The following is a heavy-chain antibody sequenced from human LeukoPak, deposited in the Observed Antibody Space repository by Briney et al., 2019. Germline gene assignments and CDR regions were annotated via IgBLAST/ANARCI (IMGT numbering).Heavy chain of an antibody. CDR2: INPNSGGT. Sequence: GASVKVSCKVSGYTLTELSMHWVRQAPGQGLEWMGWINPNSGGTNYAQKFQGWVTMTRDTSISTAYMELSRLRSDDTAVYYCARGSGVGYYYYYYGMDVWGQGTTVTVSS. CDR1: GYTLTELS. D-gene: IGHD1-14*01. CDR3: ARGSGVGYYYYYYGMDV. V-gene: IGHV1-2*04. J-gene: IGHJ6*02.